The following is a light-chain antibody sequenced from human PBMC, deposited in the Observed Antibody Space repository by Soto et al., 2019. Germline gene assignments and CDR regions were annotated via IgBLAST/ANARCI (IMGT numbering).Light chain of an antibody. Sequence: DIQLTQSPSTLSASVGDRVTITCRASQSISYWLAWYQQKPGKAPKLLIYTASNLNSGVPSRFSGSGSGTEFTLTISSLQPDDFATDHCQQYDGYSGLTFGGGTKVEIK. CDR3: QQYDGYSGLT. CDR2: TAS. V-gene: IGKV1-5*03. CDR1: QSISYW. J-gene: IGKJ4*01.